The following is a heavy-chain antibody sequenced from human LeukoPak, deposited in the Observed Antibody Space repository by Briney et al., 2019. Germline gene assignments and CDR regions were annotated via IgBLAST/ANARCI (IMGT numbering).Heavy chain of an antibody. CDR3: ARDGSTVTTLWFDP. Sequence: PSQTLSLTCTVSGCSISSGAYYWSWIRQPPGKGLEGIGYIYYSGSTHYNPSLKSRVTISVDTSKNQFSLKLSSVTAADTAVYYCARDGSTVTTLWFDPWGQGTLVTVSS. CDR1: GCSISSGAYY. V-gene: IGHV4-30-4*08. CDR2: IYYSGST. J-gene: IGHJ5*02. D-gene: IGHD4-17*01.